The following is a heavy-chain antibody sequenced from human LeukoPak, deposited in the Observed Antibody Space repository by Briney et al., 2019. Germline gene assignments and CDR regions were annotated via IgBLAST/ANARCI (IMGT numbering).Heavy chain of an antibody. CDR3: GKDWKLDY. V-gene: IGHV3-23*01. CDR2: ISDNGGDT. Sequence: AGGSLRLSCAASGFTFNSYAMSWVRQAPGKGLEWVSAISDNGGDTKYADSVKGRFTISRDNSKNTLYLQMNSLRVEDTAIYYCGKDWKLDYWGQGTLVTVSS. J-gene: IGHJ4*02. CDR1: GFTFNSYA. D-gene: IGHD1-1*01.